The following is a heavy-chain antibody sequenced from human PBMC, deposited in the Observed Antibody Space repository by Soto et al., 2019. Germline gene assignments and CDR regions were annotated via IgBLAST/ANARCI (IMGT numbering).Heavy chain of an antibody. CDR3: AKEPRTFHPNWYFDL. CDR2: ISYDGSNK. J-gene: IGHJ2*01. Sequence: QVQLVESGGGVVQPGRSLRLSCAASGFTFSSYGMHWVRQAPGKGLEWVAVISYDGSNKYYADSVKGRFTISRDNSKNTLYLQMNSLRAEDTAVYYCAKEPRTFHPNWYFDLWGRGTLVTVSS. CDR1: GFTFSSYG. V-gene: IGHV3-30*18.